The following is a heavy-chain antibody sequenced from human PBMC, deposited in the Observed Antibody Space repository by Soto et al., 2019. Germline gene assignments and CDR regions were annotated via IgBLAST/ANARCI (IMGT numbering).Heavy chain of an antibody. D-gene: IGHD3-3*01. CDR1: GFTFSTYA. V-gene: IGHV3-48*02. CDR3: TRDPDGLDDFDY. J-gene: IGHJ4*02. CDR2: ISSSGTTT. Sequence: EVQLVESGGGLEQPGGSVRLSCAVSGFTFSTYAMNWVRQAPGKGLEWVSFISSSGTTTHYADSVKGRFTISRDNAKNSLYLQMNSLRDEDTAVYYSTRDPDGLDDFDYWGQGTLVTVSS.